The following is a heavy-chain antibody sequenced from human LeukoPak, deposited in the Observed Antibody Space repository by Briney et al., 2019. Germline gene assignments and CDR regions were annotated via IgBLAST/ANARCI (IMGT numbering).Heavy chain of an antibody. CDR1: GFTLSNYE. V-gene: IGHV3-7*03. Sequence: GGSLRLSCAASGFTLSNYEVTWVRQAPGKGLEWVANTKQDGSEKDYVDSVKGRFAISRDNAKNSLYLQMSSLRAEDTAVYYCARNQYLPFDVFDMWGQGTMVTVSS. CDR3: ARNQYLPFDVFDM. D-gene: IGHD1-14*01. J-gene: IGHJ3*02. CDR2: TKQDGSEK.